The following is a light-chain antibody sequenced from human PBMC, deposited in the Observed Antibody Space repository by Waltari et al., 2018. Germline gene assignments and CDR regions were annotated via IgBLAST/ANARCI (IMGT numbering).Light chain of an antibody. Sequence: SYELTQPPSVSVSPGQTARITCSGDAVPKQYAYWYQQKPGQAPGLVIYKSSGRPSGIPERVSGSSSGTTVTLTISGVQAEDEADYYCQSADSSGTWVFGGGTKLTVL. CDR3: QSADSSGTWV. V-gene: IGLV3-25*03. J-gene: IGLJ3*02. CDR2: KSS. CDR1: AVPKQY.